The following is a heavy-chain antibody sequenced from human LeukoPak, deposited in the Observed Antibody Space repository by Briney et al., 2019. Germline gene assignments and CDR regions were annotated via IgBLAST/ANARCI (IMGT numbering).Heavy chain of an antibody. CDR3: ARDRGGQMLNWFDP. D-gene: IGHD3-16*01. J-gene: IGHJ5*02. Sequence: GASVKVSCQASGYTFTGYYMHWVRQAPGQGLEWMGWINPNSGGTNYAQKFQGRVTMTRDTSISTAYMELSRLRSDDTAVYYCARDRGGQMLNWFDPWGQGTLVTVSS. CDR2: INPNSGGT. CDR1: GYTFTGYY. V-gene: IGHV1-2*02.